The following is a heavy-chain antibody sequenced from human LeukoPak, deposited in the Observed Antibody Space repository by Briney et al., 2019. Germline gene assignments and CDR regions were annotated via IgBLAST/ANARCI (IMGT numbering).Heavy chain of an antibody. Sequence: GGSPRLSCAASGFTFSSYEMNWVRQAPGKGLEWVSYISSSGSTIYYADSVKGRFTISRDNSKNSLYLQMNSRRAEDTAVYYCARLEAYYYAGSGYDLTFDYWGQGTLVTVSS. V-gene: IGHV3-48*03. CDR3: ARLEAYYYAGSGYDLTFDY. D-gene: IGHD3-22*01. J-gene: IGHJ4*02. CDR1: GFTFSSYE. CDR2: ISSSGSTI.